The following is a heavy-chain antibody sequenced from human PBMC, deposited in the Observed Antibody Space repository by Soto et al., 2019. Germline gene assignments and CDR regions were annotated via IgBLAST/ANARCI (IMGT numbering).Heavy chain of an antibody. D-gene: IGHD2-15*01. J-gene: IGHJ6*02. CDR1: GYTFNSYG. CDR2: ISAYKGNT. Sequence: QVQLVQSGAEVKKPGASLKVSCKASGYTFNSYGISWVRQAPGQGLEWMGWISAYKGNTNYAQKLQGRVTMTTDTSTSTVYMELRSLRSDDTAVYYCASSASIYCSGGSCSYYDMDVWGQGTTVIVSS. V-gene: IGHV1-18*01. CDR3: ASSASIYCSGGSCSYYDMDV.